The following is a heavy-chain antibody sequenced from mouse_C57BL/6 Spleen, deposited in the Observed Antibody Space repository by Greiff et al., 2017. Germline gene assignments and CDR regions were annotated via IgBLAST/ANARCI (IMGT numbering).Heavy chain of an antibody. Sequence: EVQLQQSGPELVKPGASVKISCKASGYTFTDYYMNWVKQSHGKSLEWIGDINPNNGGTSYNQKFKGKATLTVDKSSSTAYMELRSLTSEDSAVYYCARGGTTVVADYYAMDYWGQGTSVTVSS. V-gene: IGHV1-26*01. CDR1: GYTFTDYY. CDR3: ARGGTTVVADYYAMDY. J-gene: IGHJ4*01. D-gene: IGHD1-1*01. CDR2: INPNNGGT.